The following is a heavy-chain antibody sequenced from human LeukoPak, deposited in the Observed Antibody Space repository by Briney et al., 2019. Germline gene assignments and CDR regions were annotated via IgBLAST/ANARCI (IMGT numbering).Heavy chain of an antibody. D-gene: IGHD3-22*01. CDR2: ISAYNGKT. CDR3: AKNERPIYDSSGYLDAFDI. CDR1: GYTFTSYG. V-gene: IGHV1-18*01. Sequence: GASVKVSCKASGYTFTSYGISWVRQAPGQGLEWMGWISAYNGKTNYAQKLQGRVTMTTDTSTSTAYMELGSLRSDDTAVYYCAKNERPIYDSSGYLDAFDIWGQGTMVTVSS. J-gene: IGHJ3*02.